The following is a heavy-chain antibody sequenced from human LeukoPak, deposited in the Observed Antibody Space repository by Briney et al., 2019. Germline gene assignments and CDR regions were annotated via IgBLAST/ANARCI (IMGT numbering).Heavy chain of an antibody. J-gene: IGHJ4*02. CDR2: IYTSGST. V-gene: IGHV4-4*07. CDR1: GGSISSYY. CDR3: AREAEYSSGWSYYFDY. D-gene: IGHD6-19*01. Sequence: SETLSLTCTVSGGSISSYYWSWIRRPAGKGLEWIGRIYTSGSTNYNPSLKSRVTMSVDTSKNQFSLKLSSVTAADTAVYYCAREAEYSSGWSYYFDYWGQGTLVTVSS.